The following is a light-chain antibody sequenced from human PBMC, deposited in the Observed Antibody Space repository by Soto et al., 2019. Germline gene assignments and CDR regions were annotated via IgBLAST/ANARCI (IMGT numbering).Light chain of an antibody. CDR1: GSDVGGYDY. Sequence: QSALTQPPSASGSPGQSVTISCTGTGSDVGGYDYVSWYQQHPGKAPKLIIFEVTERPLGVPDRFSGSKSGNTASLTVSGLQAEDEADYFCSSYAGSNVFVVFGGGTKLTVL. J-gene: IGLJ3*02. CDR3: SSYAGSNVFVV. CDR2: EVT. V-gene: IGLV2-8*01.